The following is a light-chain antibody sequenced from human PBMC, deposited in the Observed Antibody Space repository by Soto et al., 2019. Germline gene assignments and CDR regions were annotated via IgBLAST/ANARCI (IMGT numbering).Light chain of an antibody. CDR2: GVS. V-gene: IGKV3-20*01. J-gene: IGKJ1*01. Sequence: EIVLTQSPGTLSLSAGERATLSCRASQSVSSSYLAWYQHKPGQAPRLLIYGVSSRATGIPDRFSVSGSGTHFTLIISSLEPEDFAVYYCHQYGTSPTTFGQGTKVEIK. CDR3: HQYGTSPTT. CDR1: QSVSSSY.